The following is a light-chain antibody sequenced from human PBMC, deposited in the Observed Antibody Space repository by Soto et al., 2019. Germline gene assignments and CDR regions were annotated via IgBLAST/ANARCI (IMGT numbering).Light chain of an antibody. CDR3: QQFSSYPLT. J-gene: IGKJ5*01. Sequence: EIVMTQSPATLSLSPGERATLSCRASQSFSSNLAWYQQKPGQAPRLLIYGASTRASGIPARFSGSGSGTEFTLTISSLQSEDFAVYYCQQFSSYPLTFGGGTRLEIK. V-gene: IGKV3-15*01. CDR2: GAS. CDR1: QSFSSN.